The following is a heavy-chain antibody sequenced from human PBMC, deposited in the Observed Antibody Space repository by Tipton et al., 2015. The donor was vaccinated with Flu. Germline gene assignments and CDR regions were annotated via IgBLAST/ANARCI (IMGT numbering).Heavy chain of an antibody. Sequence: QLVQSGGGLVQPGRSLRLSCAVSGFTFDEYAMHWVRQAPRKGLEWVSSISWNSANIGYADSVKGRFTISRDNAKNSLYLHMSSLRAEDTALYYCVKDIGILCDGMDVWGQGTTVTVSS. CDR3: VKDIGILCDGMDV. CDR2: ISWNSANI. J-gene: IGHJ6*02. V-gene: IGHV3-9*01. CDR1: GFTFDEYA. D-gene: IGHD3-10*02.